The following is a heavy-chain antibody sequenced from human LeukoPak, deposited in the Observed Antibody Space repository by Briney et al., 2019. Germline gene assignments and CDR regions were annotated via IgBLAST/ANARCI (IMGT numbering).Heavy chain of an antibody. D-gene: IGHD3-10*01. J-gene: IGHJ6*02. Sequence: GGSLRLSCAASGFTFSSYSMNWVRQAPGKGLEWVSAISGSGDRTYYAESVKGRFSISRDNPKNTLYLQMHSLRAEDTAVYYCGKRELWHGSGEDAWGQGTTVTVSS. CDR2: ISGSGDRT. V-gene: IGHV3-23*01. CDR3: GKRELWHGSGEDA. CDR1: GFTFSSYS.